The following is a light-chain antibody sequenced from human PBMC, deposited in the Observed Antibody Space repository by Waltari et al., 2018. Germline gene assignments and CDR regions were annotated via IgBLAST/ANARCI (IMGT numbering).Light chain of an antibody. V-gene: IGLV1-40*01. Sequence: QSVLTQPHSVSGAPGQRVTISCTGSSSNIGAGYDVHWYQHLPGTAPKLLIYGNTNRPSGVPDQFSGSKSGTSASLVITGLQAEDEANYYCQSYDTRLGAWVFGGGTKLTVL. J-gene: IGLJ3*02. CDR3: QSYDTRLGAWV. CDR1: SSNIGAGYD. CDR2: GNT.